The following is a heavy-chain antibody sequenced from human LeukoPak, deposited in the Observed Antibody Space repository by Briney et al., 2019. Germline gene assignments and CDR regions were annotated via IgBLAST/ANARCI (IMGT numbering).Heavy chain of an antibody. D-gene: IGHD1-26*01. J-gene: IGHJ4*02. CDR1: GFTFSSYS. CDR3: AKDRLGALLYFDS. Sequence: GGSLRLSCAASGFTFSSYSMNWVRQAPGKGLEWVSAISGSGGSTYYADSVKGRFTISRDNSKNTLYLQMNSLRAEDTAVYSCAKDRLGALLYFDSWGQGTLVTVSS. V-gene: IGHV3-23*01. CDR2: ISGSGGST.